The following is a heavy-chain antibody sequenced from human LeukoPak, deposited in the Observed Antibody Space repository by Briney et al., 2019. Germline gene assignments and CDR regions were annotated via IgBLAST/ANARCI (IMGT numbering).Heavy chain of an antibody. CDR2: ISNDGVT. CDR3: GGSGSYYTPSYY. V-gene: IGHV3-53*01. D-gene: IGHD3-10*01. CDR1: DFPVSDNY. J-gene: IGHJ4*02. Sequence: GGSLRPSCATSDFPVSDNYMSWVRQAPGRGLEWVSVISNDGVTDYADSVKGRFTISRDDSNDTVFLQMSSLRPEDTAVYYCGGSGSYYTPSYYWGQGTLVTVSS.